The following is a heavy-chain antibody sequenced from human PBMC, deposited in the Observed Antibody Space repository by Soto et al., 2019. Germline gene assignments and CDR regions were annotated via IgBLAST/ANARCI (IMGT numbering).Heavy chain of an antibody. V-gene: IGHV3-33*01. CDR2: IWYDGSNK. CDR1: GFIVSSYG. CDR3: ARDFRDYYDSSGYSWFDP. Sequence: GGSLRLSCAASGFIVSSYGMHWVRQAPGKGLEWVAVIWYDGSNKYNADSVKGRFTISRDNSKNTLYLQMNSLRADDTAVYYCARDFRDYYDSSGYSWFDPWGQGTLVTVSS. D-gene: IGHD3-22*01. J-gene: IGHJ5*02.